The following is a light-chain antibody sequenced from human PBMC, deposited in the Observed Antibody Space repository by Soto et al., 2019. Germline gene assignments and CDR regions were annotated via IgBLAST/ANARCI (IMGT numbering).Light chain of an antibody. V-gene: IGKV3-20*01. J-gene: IGKJ3*01. CDR2: GVS. CDR3: QHHGPSRGFT. CDR1: QSSSS. Sequence: EIVLTQSPGTLSLSPGERATLSCRTSQSSSSLAWYQQRPGQAPRLLIYGVSSRPTGIPDRFSGSGSGTDFTLTISRLEPEDSALYYCQHHGPSRGFTFGPGTKVDIK.